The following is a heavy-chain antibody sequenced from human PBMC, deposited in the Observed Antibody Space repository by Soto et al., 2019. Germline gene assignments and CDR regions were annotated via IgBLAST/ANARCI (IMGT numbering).Heavy chain of an antibody. CDR1: GFTFSSYA. D-gene: IGHD6-19*01. CDR3: AREMEAAGDQHSSSNIAVAGLFDY. CDR2: ISYDGSNK. J-gene: IGHJ4*02. V-gene: IGHV3-30-3*01. Sequence: GGSLRLSCAASGFTFSSYAMHWVRQAPGKGLEWVAVISYDGSNKYYADSVKGRFTISRDNSKNTLYLQMNSLRAEDTAVYYCAREMEAAGDQHSSSNIAVAGLFDYWGQGTLVTVSS.